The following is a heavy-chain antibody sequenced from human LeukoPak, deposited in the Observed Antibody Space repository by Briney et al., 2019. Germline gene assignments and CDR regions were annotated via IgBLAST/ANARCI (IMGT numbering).Heavy chain of an antibody. D-gene: IGHD3-10*01. CDR3: ARAKYYYGSGSYYKGVLYAFDI. CDR1: GHTFTSYD. J-gene: IGHJ3*02. Sequence: ASVKVSCKASGHTFTSYDINWVRQATGQGLEWMGWMNPNSGNTGYAQKFQGRVTITRNTSISTAYMELSSLRSEDTAVYYCARAKYYYGSGSYYKGVLYAFDIWGQGTMVTVSS. V-gene: IGHV1-8*03. CDR2: MNPNSGNT.